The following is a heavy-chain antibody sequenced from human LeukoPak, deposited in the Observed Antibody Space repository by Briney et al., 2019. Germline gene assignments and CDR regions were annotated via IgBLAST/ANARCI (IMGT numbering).Heavy chain of an antibody. J-gene: IGHJ4*02. CDR1: GGSISSYF. Sequence: SETLSLTCTVSGGSISSYFWSWIRQPPGKGLEWIGYVYYSGATNYNPYLKSRVTISVDTSKNQFSLKLSSVTAADTAVYFCARAFYLDGYPYFDYWGQGTLVTVSS. CDR2: VYYSGAT. D-gene: IGHD5-24*01. V-gene: IGHV4-59*01. CDR3: ARAFYLDGYPYFDY.